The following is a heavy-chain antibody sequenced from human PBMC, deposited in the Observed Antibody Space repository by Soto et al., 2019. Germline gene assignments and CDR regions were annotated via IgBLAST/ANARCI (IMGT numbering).Heavy chain of an antibody. Sequence: GGSLRLSCAASGFTVSSNYMSWVRQAPGKGLEWVSVIYSGGSTYYADSVKGRFTISRDNSKNTLYLQMNSLRAEDTAVYYCARAVIEGYYDSSPYYFDYWGQGTLVTVSS. J-gene: IGHJ4*02. CDR1: GFTVSSNY. CDR3: ARAVIEGYYDSSPYYFDY. CDR2: IYSGGST. V-gene: IGHV3-53*01. D-gene: IGHD3-22*01.